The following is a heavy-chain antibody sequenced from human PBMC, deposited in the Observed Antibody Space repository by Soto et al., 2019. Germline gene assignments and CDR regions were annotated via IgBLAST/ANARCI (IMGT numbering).Heavy chain of an antibody. CDR3: ASDRSSGWDQGYGMDV. J-gene: IGHJ6*02. CDR2: IYATGTT. D-gene: IGHD6-19*01. Sequence: SETLSLTCTVSGASISGYYWSWIRKSAGKGLEWIGRIYATGTTDYNPSLKSRVMMSVDTSKKQFSLKLRSVTAADTAVYYCASDRSSGWDQGYGMDVWGQGTTVTVS. V-gene: IGHV4-4*07. CDR1: GASISGYY.